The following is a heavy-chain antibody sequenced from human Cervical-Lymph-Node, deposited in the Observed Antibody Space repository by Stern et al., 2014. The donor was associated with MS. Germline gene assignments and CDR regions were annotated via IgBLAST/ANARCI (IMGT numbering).Heavy chain of an antibody. V-gene: IGHV3-11*01. Sequence: VQLLESGGGLVKPGGSLRLSCAASGFTFSDHYMSWIRQAPGKGLEWVSYISRMGSSSYYADSVKGRFTISRDNGRDSLYLQMSSLRAEDTAVYYCAIDQSLTLRDIAARAWGQGTLVIVSS. CDR1: GFTFSDHY. CDR2: ISRMGSSS. D-gene: IGHD6-13*01. CDR3: AIDQSLTLRDIAARA. J-gene: IGHJ5*02.